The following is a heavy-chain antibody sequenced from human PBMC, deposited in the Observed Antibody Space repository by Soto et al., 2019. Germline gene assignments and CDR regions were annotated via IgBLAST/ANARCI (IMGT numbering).Heavy chain of an antibody. J-gene: IGHJ6*03. Sequence: PGGSQRLSCAASGFTLKNYKMTWVRQAPGRGLQWVAYIKQDGSEKYYVDSVKGRFTISRDNAKNSLSLQMNSLRAEDTAVYYCAREGADYYYYFMDVWGKGTTVTVSS. CDR1: GFTLKNYK. D-gene: IGHD3-16*01. V-gene: IGHV3-7*01. CDR3: AREGADYYYYFMDV. CDR2: IKQDGSEK.